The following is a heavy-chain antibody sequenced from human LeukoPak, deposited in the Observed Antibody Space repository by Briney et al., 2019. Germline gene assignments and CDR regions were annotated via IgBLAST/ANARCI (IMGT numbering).Heavy chain of an antibody. V-gene: IGHV3-23*01. CDR1: GFTFSSHA. D-gene: IGHD2/OR15-2a*01. Sequence: GGSLRLSCAVSGFTFSSHAMNWVRQAPGEGLEWISAIAYTGETTYYADSVKGRFTVSRDNSENTLYLQMNSLRAEDTAVYYCAKGRNNGMDVWGQGTTVTVSS. CDR2: IAYTGETT. J-gene: IGHJ6*02. CDR3: AKGRNNGMDV.